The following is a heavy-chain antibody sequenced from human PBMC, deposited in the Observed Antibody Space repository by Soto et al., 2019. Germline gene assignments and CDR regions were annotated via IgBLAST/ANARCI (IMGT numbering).Heavy chain of an antibody. Sequence: PSETLSLTCTVSGGSISSSSYYWCWIRQPPGKGLEWIGSIYYSGSTYYNPSLKSRVTISVDTSKNQFSLKLSSVTAADTAVYYCARWAGSGSTFDYWGQGTLVTVSS. J-gene: IGHJ4*02. CDR2: IYYSGST. V-gene: IGHV4-39*01. CDR3: ARWAGSGSTFDY. D-gene: IGHD3-10*01. CDR1: GGSISSSSYY.